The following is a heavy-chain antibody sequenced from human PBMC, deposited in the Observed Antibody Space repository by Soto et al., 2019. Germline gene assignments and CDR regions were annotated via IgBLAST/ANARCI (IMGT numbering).Heavy chain of an antibody. V-gene: IGHV1-3*01. Sequence: ASVKVSCKDSGYTFTNYAMHWVRQAPGQRLKWMGWINAGIGNSKYSQQFQGRDTITRDTSASTAYTELSSLRSEDTAVYYCARDACSGTSCHTQENYYAVDVGGQGTMVTVSS. CDR1: GYTFTNYA. J-gene: IGHJ6*02. CDR2: INAGIGNS. CDR3: ARDACSGTSCHTQENYYAVDV. D-gene: IGHD2-2*01.